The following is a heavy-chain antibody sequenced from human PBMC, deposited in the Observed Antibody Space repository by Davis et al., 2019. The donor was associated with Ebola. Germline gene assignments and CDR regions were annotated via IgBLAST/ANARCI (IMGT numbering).Heavy chain of an antibody. J-gene: IGHJ3*01. D-gene: IGHD1-26*01. CDR1: EFIFSSYS. Sequence: GESLKISCAASEFIFSSYSMNWVRQAPGKGLEWVSSISSSSSFIYYADSVKGRFTISRDNAKNSLYLQMNSLRVEDTAIYYCAKDTSNVWFDVWGQGTMVTVSS. V-gene: IGHV3-21*04. CDR3: AKDTSNVWFDV. CDR2: ISSSSSFI.